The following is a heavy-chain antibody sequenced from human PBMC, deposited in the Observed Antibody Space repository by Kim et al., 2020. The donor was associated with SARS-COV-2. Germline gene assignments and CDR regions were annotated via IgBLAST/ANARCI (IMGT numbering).Heavy chain of an antibody. CDR1: GFTFDDYG. D-gene: IGHD3-9*01. J-gene: IGHJ6*02. Sequence: GGSLRLSCAASGFTFDDYGMSWVRQAPGKGLEWVSGINWNGGSTGYADSVKGRFTISRDNAKNSLYLQMNSLRAEDTALYYCARVNGDDILTGYYDPDYYYYGMDVWGQGTTVTVSS. CDR2: INWNGGST. V-gene: IGHV3-20*04. CDR3: ARVNGDDILTGYYDPDYYYYGMDV.